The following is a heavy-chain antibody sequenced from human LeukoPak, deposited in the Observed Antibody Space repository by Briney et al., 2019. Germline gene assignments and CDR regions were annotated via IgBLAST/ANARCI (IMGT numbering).Heavy chain of an antibody. V-gene: IGHV4-39*01. CDR2: IYYSWST. J-gene: IGHJ5*02. CDR1: GGSISSSSYY. Sequence: SETLSLTCTVSGGSISSSSYYWGWIRQPPGKGLEWIGSIYYSWSTYYNPSLKSRVTISVDTSKNQFSLKLSSVTAADTAVYYCARQNVGYYDILTGYFNWFDPWGQGTLVTVSS. D-gene: IGHD3-9*01. CDR3: ARQNVGYYDILTGYFNWFDP.